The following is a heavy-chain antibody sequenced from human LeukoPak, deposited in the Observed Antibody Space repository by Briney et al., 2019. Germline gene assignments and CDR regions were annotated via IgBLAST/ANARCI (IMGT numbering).Heavy chain of an antibody. CDR3: ARVRGSYKVDAFDI. CDR1: GGSISSYY. Sequence: SETLSLTCTVSGGSISSYYWSWIRQPPGKGLEWIGYIYYSGSTNYNPSLKSRVTISADTSKNQFSLKLSSVTAADTAVYYCARVRGSYKVDAFDIWGQGTMVTVSS. D-gene: IGHD1-26*01. J-gene: IGHJ3*02. CDR2: IYYSGST. V-gene: IGHV4-59*01.